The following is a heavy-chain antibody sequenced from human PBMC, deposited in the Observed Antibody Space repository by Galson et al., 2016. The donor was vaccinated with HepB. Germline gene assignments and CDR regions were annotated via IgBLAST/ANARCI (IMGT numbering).Heavy chain of an antibody. V-gene: IGHV4-31*03. CDR3: ARLTTVVARLD. Sequence: TLSLTCTVSGGSITGDPYFWTWIRQQPGEGLEWIGFIHFRGRTDYNPSLKSRSTISIDTSKKQFSLKLTSVTAVDTAVYYCARLTTVVARLDWGQGTLVTVSS. J-gene: IGHJ1*01. CDR2: IHFRGRT. CDR1: GGSITGDPYF. D-gene: IGHD2-15*01.